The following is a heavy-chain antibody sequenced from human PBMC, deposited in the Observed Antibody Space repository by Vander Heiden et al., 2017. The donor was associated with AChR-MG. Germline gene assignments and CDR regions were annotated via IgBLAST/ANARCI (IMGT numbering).Heavy chain of an antibody. CDR3: AKARSSTVTFSSWYLRLED. Sequence: EVQLLESGGGLVQPGGSLGLSCAASGFTFSSSAMGWVRQAPGKGLEWVSAISGSGGSTYYADSVKGRFTISRDNSKNTLYLQMNSLRAEDTAVYYCAKARSSTVTFSSWYLRLEDWGQGTLVTVSS. D-gene: IGHD6-13*01. CDR1: GFTFSSSA. CDR2: ISGSGGST. J-gene: IGHJ4*02. V-gene: IGHV3-23*01.